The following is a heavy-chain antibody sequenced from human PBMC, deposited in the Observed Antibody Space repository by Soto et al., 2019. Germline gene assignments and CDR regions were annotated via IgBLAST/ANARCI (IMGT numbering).Heavy chain of an antibody. CDR1: GVTFSGSA. V-gene: IGHV3-73*01. D-gene: IGHD3-3*01. J-gene: IGHJ4*02. Sequence: GGSLRLSCAASGVTFSGSAMHWVRQASGKGLEWVGRIRSKANSYATAYAASVKGRFTISRDDSKNTAYLQMNSLKTEDTAVYYCTRPLDYDCWSGCVSASGYWGKGTMVIASS. CDR3: TRPLDYDCWSGCVSASGY. CDR2: IRSKANSYAT.